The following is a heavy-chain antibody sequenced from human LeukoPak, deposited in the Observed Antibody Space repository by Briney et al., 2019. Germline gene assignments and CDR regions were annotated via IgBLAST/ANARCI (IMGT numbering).Heavy chain of an antibody. J-gene: IGHJ3*02. V-gene: IGHV3-30-3*01. CDR2: ISYDGSNK. CDR1: GFTFSSYA. D-gene: IGHD3-3*01. CDR3: ARVDYDFWSGYNDAFDI. Sequence: PGRSLGLSCAASGFTFSSYAMHWVRQAPGKGLEWVAVISYDGSNKYYADSVKGRFTISRDNSKNTLYLQMNSLRAEDTAVYYCARVDYDFWSGYNDAFDIWGQGTMVTVSS.